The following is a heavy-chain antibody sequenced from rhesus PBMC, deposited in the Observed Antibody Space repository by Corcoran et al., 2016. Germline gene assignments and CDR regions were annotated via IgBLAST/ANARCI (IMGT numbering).Heavy chain of an antibody. J-gene: IGHJ4*01. Sequence: QVQLVQSGAEVKKPGASVKLSCKASGYTFTSYYINWVRPAPGQVLEWMGGNTPPTDNTAYAQKFQGRGTMTRETSTVPDYMELSSLRSEDTAVYYCTRARFTNHFAYWGQGVLVTVSS. D-gene: IGHD7-45*01. CDR2: NTPPTDNT. CDR3: TRARFTNHFAY. V-gene: IGHV1S9*01. CDR1: GYTFTSYY.